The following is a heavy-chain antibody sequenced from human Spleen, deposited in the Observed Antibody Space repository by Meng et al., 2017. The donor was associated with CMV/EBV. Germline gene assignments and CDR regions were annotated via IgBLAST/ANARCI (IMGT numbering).Heavy chain of an antibody. V-gene: IGHV4-59*02. CDR3: ASVRCTNGICYEDY. J-gene: IGHJ4*02. CDR2: IYYSGST. Sequence: GSLRLSCTVSGGSVSTYYWSWIRQPPGKGLEWIGYIYYSGSTNYNPSLKSRVTISLHTSKNQFSLKLNSVTAADTAVYYCASVRCTNGICYEDYWGQGTLVTVSS. CDR1: GGSVSTYY. D-gene: IGHD2-8*01.